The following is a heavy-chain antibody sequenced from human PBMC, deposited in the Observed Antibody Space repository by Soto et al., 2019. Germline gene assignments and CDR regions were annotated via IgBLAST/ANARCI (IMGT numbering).Heavy chain of an antibody. CDR1: GGSISSYY. J-gene: IGHJ5*02. Sequence: PSETLSLTCTVSGGSISSYYWNWIRQPPGKGLEWIGCISYTGSSIYNPSLKSRVTVSIDTSKNQFSLKMTSVTAADTAVYYCASWSNSFFRLDPWGQGTLVTVYS. CDR3: ASWSNSFFRLDP. CDR2: ISYTGSS. D-gene: IGHD3-3*01. V-gene: IGHV4-59*01.